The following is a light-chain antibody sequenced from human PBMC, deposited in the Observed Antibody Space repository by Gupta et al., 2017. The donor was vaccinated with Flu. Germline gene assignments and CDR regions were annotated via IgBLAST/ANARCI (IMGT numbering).Light chain of an antibody. CDR2: KAS. CDR1: QSISSW. V-gene: IGKV1-5*03. CDR3: QQYNSYPS. J-gene: IGKJ1*01. Sequence: DIQMTQSPSILSASVGDRVTITCRASQSISSWLAWYQQKPGKAPKLLIYKASSLESGVPSRFSGSGSETQFTLTISSLQPDDFATYYCQQYNSYPSFGQGTKVE.